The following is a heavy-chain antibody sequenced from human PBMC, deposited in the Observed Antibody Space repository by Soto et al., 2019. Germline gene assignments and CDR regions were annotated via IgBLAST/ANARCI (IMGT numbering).Heavy chain of an antibody. CDR3: ARVIPGDEAWFDP. CDR1: GYTFTNVG. J-gene: IGHJ5*02. CDR2: ISAYTDTP. Sequence: SVKVSCKASGYTFTNVGVTLVRRAPGQGLEWMGWISAYTDTPNYAQKFQGRVTMTIDTSTSTAYMDLRSLTSDDTAVYYCARVIPGDEAWFDPWGQGTLVTVSS. D-gene: IGHD2-2*01. V-gene: IGHV1-18*01.